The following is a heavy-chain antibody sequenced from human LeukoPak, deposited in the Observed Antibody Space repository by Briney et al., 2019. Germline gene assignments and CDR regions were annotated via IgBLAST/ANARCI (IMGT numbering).Heavy chain of an antibody. CDR2: ISSSSSCI. CDR1: GFTFSSYS. Sequence: GGSLRLSCAASGFTFSSYSMNWVRQAPGKGLEWVSSISSSSSCIYYADSVKGRFTISRDNAKNSLYLQMNSLRAEDTAVYYCARDPYYYDSSPLGVWGQGTMVTVSS. J-gene: IGHJ3*01. CDR3: ARDPYYYDSSPLGV. V-gene: IGHV3-21*01. D-gene: IGHD3-22*01.